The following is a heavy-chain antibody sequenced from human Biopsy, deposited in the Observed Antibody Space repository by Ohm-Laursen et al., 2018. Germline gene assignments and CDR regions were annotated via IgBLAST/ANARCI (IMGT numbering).Heavy chain of an antibody. Sequence: TLSLTCTVSGDSISSYHWSWIRQPHGPGLQWIGNVYYTGSTDYNPSLQSRVTISVDTSKNHFSLRLRSVTAADTARYYCARDRGYYSDRTVPGYFDLWGRGALVTVSS. J-gene: IGHJ2*01. CDR1: GDSISSYH. CDR3: ARDRGYYSDRTVPGYFDL. CDR2: VYYTGST. V-gene: IGHV4-59*01. D-gene: IGHD3-22*01.